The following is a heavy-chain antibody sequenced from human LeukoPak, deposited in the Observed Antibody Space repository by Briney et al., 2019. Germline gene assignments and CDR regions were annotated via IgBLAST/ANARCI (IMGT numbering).Heavy chain of an antibody. D-gene: IGHD4-17*01. CDR3: ARHYLYGDSSWDS. CDR2: THTNGRT. Sequence: SETLSLTCTVSGGTINSHYWSWIRQPPGERLEWIAYTHTNGRTKYNPSLKSRVTISLDTSKNQVSLKLYSVTAADTAVYFCARHYLYGDSSWDSWGPGNLVTVSS. CDR1: GGTINSHY. J-gene: IGHJ4*02. V-gene: IGHV4-4*09.